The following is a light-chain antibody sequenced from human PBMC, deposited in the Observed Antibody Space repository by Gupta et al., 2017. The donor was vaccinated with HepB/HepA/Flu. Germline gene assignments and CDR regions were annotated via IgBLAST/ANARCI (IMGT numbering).Light chain of an antibody. CDR2: DAS. CDR3: QQEDNLPLT. V-gene: IGKV1-33*01. Sequence: DIQMTQSPSSLSASVGDRVTITCQASQDISNYLNWYQQKPGKAPKLLIYDASKVEKGVPSRFSGSGSGTDFTFTISSRQPEDIATYYCQQEDNLPLTFGQGTRLEIK. CDR1: QDISNY. J-gene: IGKJ5*01.